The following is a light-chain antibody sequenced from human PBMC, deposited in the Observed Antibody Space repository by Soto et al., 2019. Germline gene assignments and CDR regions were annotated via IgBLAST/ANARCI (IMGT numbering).Light chain of an antibody. CDR2: QVS. CDR1: QSLVYSDGNTY. Sequence: DVVMTQSPLSLPVTLGQPASISCRSSQSLVYSDGNTYLHWFQQRPGQSPRRLIYQVSNRDSGVPDRFSGSGSGTDFTLKISRVEADDVGVYYCMQDIYWPSTFGQGTKV. V-gene: IGKV2-30*01. CDR3: MQDIYWPST. J-gene: IGKJ1*01.